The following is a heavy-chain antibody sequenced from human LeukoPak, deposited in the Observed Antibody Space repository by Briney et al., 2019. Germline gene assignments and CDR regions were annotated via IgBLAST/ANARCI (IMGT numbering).Heavy chain of an antibody. Sequence: GGSLRLSCAASGFTFSNYWMTWVRQAPGKGLEWVANINRGGSERYYVDSVKGRFTISRDDAKSSLYLQMNSLRAEDTAVYYCARRNAMDVWGQGTTVIVFS. CDR3: ARRNAMDV. CDR2: INRGGSER. V-gene: IGHV3-7*03. CDR1: GFTFSNYW. J-gene: IGHJ6*02.